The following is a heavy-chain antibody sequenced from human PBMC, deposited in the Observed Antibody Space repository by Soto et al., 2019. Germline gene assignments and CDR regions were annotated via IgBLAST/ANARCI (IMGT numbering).Heavy chain of an antibody. CDR3: ARCLRIAVAAPGSVWYYGMDV. Sequence: PGGSLRLSCAASGFTFSSYAMHWVRQAPGKGLEWVAVISYDGSNKYYADSVKGRFTISRDNSKNTLYLQMNSLRAEDTAVYYCARCLRIAVAAPGSVWYYGMDVWGQGTTVTVSS. D-gene: IGHD6-19*01. CDR2: ISYDGSNK. CDR1: GFTFSSYA. V-gene: IGHV3-30-3*01. J-gene: IGHJ6*02.